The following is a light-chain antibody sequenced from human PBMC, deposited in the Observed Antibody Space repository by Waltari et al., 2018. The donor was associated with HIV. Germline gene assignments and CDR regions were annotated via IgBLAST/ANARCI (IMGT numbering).Light chain of an antibody. CDR2: DAS. CDR3: QQYDNLPLT. V-gene: IGKV1-33*01. J-gene: IGKJ4*01. Sequence: DIQMTHSPSSLSASVGDRVTITCQASQDISNYLNWYQQKPGKAPKLLIYDASNLETGLPSSFSGSGAATDFPFTISRLQHEDIATYYYQQYDNLPLTFGGGTKVEIK. CDR1: QDISNY.